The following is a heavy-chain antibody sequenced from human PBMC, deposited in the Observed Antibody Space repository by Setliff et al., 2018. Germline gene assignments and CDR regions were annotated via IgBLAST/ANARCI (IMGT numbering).Heavy chain of an antibody. V-gene: IGHV1-18*01. J-gene: IGHJ4*02. D-gene: IGHD3-22*01. Sequence: ASVKVSCKASGYTFSNYGISWVRQAPGQGLEWVGWINDYNGNTIYAQKFQGRVTMATDTSTSTAYMELRSLTSDDTAVYYCARSYYHDSSGYQGSDSWGQGTLVTVSS. CDR3: ARSYYHDSSGYQGSDS. CDR1: GYTFSNYG. CDR2: INDYNGNT.